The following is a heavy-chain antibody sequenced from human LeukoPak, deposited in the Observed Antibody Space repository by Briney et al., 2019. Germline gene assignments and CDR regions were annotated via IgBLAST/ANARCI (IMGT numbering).Heavy chain of an antibody. CDR3: ANRYSGSWYPNYYYGMGV. D-gene: IGHD6-13*01. J-gene: IGHJ6*02. Sequence: GGSLRLSCAASGFTFSSYAMSWVRQAPGKGLEWVSAISGSGDSTYYADSVKGRFTISRDNSKNTLYLQMNSLRAEDTAVYYCANRYSGSWYPNYYYGMGVWGQGTTVTVSS. CDR2: ISGSGDST. CDR1: GFTFSSYA. V-gene: IGHV3-23*01.